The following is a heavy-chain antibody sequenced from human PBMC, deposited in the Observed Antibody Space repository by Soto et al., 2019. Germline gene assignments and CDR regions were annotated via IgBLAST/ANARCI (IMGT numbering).Heavy chain of an antibody. Sequence: GRSLRLSCAAAGFTFRNYGMNWVRQATGKGLEWVSYIGIGSSTKYYADSVKGRFTISRDNAKNSLYLQMNSLRSDDTAVYYCARSGSMPYYYSVMDVWVKGTTVTVSP. D-gene: IGHD3-10*01. CDR1: GFTFRNYG. J-gene: IGHJ6*04. CDR3: ARSGSMPYYYSVMDV. V-gene: IGHV3-48*01. CDR2: IGIGSSTK.